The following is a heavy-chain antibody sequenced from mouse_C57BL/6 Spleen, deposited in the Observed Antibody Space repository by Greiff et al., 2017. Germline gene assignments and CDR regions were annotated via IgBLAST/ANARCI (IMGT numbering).Heavy chain of an antibody. Sequence: VQLQESGAELVRPGSSVKLSCKASGYTFTSYWMHWVKQSPIQGLEWIGNIDPSDSETHYNQKFKDKATLTVDKSSSTAYMQLSSLTSEDSAVYYCSRSDLLRAMDYWGQGTSVTVSS. CDR2: IDPSDSET. CDR1: GYTFTSYW. J-gene: IGHJ4*01. D-gene: IGHD2-1*01. CDR3: SRSDLLRAMDY. V-gene: IGHV1-52*01.